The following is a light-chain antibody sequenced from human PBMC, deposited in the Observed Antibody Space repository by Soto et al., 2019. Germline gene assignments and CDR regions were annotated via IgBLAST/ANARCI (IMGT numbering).Light chain of an antibody. CDR3: QHYTSHSPWT. Sequence: EIVMTQSPASLSLAPGDMVTLSCRASQSVATNVAWYQQKPGQAPRLLIFRASARATGIPARFSGSGSGTEFTHTISSLQSDDFATYYCQHYTSHSPWTFGQGAKVEIK. CDR1: QSVATN. V-gene: IGKV3-15*01. CDR2: RAS. J-gene: IGKJ1*01.